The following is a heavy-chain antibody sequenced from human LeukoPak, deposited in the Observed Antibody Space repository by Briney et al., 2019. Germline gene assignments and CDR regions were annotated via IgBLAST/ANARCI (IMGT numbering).Heavy chain of an antibody. CDR2: INHSGST. CDR1: GGSISSYY. J-gene: IGHJ4*02. D-gene: IGHD3-10*01. V-gene: IGHV4-34*01. CDR3: ALLGSKLLWRIDY. Sequence: PSETLSLTCTVSGGSISSYYWSWIRQPPGKGLEWIGEINHSGSTNYNPSLKSRVTISVDTSKNQFSLKLSSVTAADTAIYYCALLGSKLLWRIDYWGQGTLVTVSS.